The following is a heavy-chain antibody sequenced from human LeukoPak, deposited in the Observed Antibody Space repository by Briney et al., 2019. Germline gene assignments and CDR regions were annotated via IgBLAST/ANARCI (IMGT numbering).Heavy chain of an antibody. CDR3: ARYNDYGDYADY. CDR1: GYTFTSYY. Sequence: GASVKVSCKASGYTFTSYYMHWVRQAPGQGLERMGIINPSGGSTSYAQKFQGRVTMTRATSTSTAYMELSSLRSEDTAVYYCARYNDYGDYADYWGQGTLVTVSS. J-gene: IGHJ4*02. CDR2: INPSGGST. D-gene: IGHD4-17*01. V-gene: IGHV1-46*01.